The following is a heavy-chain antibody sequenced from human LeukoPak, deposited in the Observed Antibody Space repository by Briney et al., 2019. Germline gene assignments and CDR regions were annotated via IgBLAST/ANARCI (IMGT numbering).Heavy chain of an antibody. Sequence: ASVKVSCKASGYTFTSYGTSWVRQAPGQGLEWMGWISAYNGNTNYAQKLQGRVTMTTDTSTSTAYMELRSLRSDDTAVYYCARMVWQLWYFDYWGQGTLVTVSS. CDR3: ARMVWQLWYFDY. J-gene: IGHJ4*02. CDR1: GYTFTSYG. D-gene: IGHD5-18*01. V-gene: IGHV1-18*01. CDR2: ISAYNGNT.